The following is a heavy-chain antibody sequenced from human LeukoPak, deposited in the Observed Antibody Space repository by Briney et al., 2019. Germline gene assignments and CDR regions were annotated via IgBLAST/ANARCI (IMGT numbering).Heavy chain of an antibody. Sequence: ASVKVSCKASGYTFTSYGISWLRQAPGQGLEWMGWISAYNGNTNYAQKLQGRVTMTTDTSTSTAYMELRSLRSDDTAVYYCARDSPYSSSSHWFDPWGQGTLVTVSS. CDR1: GYTFTSYG. J-gene: IGHJ5*02. CDR3: ARDSPYSSSSHWFDP. V-gene: IGHV1-18*01. D-gene: IGHD6-6*01. CDR2: ISAYNGNT.